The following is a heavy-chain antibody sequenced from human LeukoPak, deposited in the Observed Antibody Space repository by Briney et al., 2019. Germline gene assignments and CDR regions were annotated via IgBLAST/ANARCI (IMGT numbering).Heavy chain of an antibody. CDR2: IYPGDSET. J-gene: IGHJ3*01. CDR3: AAPGATGKSKGAFDF. D-gene: IGHD1-1*01. V-gene: IGHV5-51*01. Sequence: PGESLKISCKGSGYSFTSYWIGWVRQMPGKGLEWMGIIYPGDSETRYSPSFQGQVTMSADKSISTAYLQWGSLKASDSAMYYCAAPGATGKSKGAFDFWGQGTTVTVSS. CDR1: GYSFTSYW.